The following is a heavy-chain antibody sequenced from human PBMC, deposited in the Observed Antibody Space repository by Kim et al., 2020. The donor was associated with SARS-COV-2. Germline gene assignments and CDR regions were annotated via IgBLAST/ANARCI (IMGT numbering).Heavy chain of an antibody. V-gene: IGHV4-39*01. CDR2: IYYSGST. D-gene: IGHD4-17*01. CDR3: ASPHDYGDYGVYDY. CDR1: GGSISSSSYY. Sequence: SETLSLTCTVSGGSISSSSYYWGWIRQPPGKGLEWIGSIYYSGSTYYNPSLKSRVTISVDTSKNQFSLKLSSVTAADTAVYYCASPHDYGDYGVYDYWGPRTLVTVSS. J-gene: IGHJ4*02.